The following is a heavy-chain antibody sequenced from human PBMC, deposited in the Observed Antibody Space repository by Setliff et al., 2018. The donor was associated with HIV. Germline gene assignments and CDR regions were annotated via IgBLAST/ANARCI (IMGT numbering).Heavy chain of an antibody. CDR3: ARRGYSGYASGWYGP. CDR1: GGSISSYH. V-gene: IGHV4-59*08. D-gene: IGHD5-12*01. J-gene: IGHJ5*02. CDR2: IYHSGGV. Sequence: SETLSLTCNVSGGSISSYHWSWLRQPPGKGLEWLGYIYHSGGVNYNPSLKGRGTISLDTSKNQFSLRLTSVTAADTAVYYCARRGYSGYASGWYGPWGQGTLVTVS.